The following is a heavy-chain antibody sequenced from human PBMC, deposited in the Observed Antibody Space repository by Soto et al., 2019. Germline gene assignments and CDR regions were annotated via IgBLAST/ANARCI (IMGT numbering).Heavy chain of an antibody. CDR3: TTDYASYSSGWYRGDFDY. D-gene: IGHD6-19*01. CDR1: GFTFSNAW. V-gene: IGHV3-15*01. J-gene: IGHJ4*02. Sequence: PGGSLRLSCAASGFTFSNAWMSWVRQAPGKGLEWVGRIKSKTDGGTTDYAAPVKGRFTISRDDSKNTLYLQMNSLKTEDTAVYYCTTDYASYSSGWYRGDFDYWGQGTLVTVSS. CDR2: IKSKTDGGTT.